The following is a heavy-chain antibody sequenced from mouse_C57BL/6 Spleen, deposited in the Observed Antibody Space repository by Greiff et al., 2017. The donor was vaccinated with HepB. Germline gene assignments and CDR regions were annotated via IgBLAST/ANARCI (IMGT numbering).Heavy chain of an antibody. D-gene: IGHD1-1*01. J-gene: IGHJ2*01. CDR3: ARRPIYYYGSSPFDY. CDR2: IDPSDSYT. CDR1: GYTFTSYW. V-gene: IGHV1-69*01. Sequence: QVQLQQPGAELVMPGASVKLSCKASGYTFTSYWMHWVKQRPGQGLEWIGEIDPSDSYTNYNQKFKGKSTLTVDKSSSTAYMQLSSLTSEDSAVYYCARRPIYYYGSSPFDYWGQGTTLTVSS.